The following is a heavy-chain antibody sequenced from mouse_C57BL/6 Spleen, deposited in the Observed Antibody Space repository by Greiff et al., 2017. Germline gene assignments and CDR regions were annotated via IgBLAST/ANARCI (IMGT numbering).Heavy chain of an antibody. D-gene: IGHD2-4*01. Sequence: EVKLLQSGPGLVKPSQSLSLSCSVTGYSITSGYYWNWIRQFPGNKLEWMRYIPYDGNNNYNPSLKNRISITRDTSNNQFFLKLNSLTTEDTATEYCARDDYPYYGAMDYWGQGTSVTVSS. V-gene: IGHV3-6*01. CDR3: ARDDYPYYGAMDY. CDR2: IPYDGNN. J-gene: IGHJ4*01. CDR1: GYSITSGYY.